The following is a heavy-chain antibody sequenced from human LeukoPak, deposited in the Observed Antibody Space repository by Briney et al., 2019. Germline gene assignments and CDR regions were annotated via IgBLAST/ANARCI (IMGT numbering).Heavy chain of an antibody. D-gene: IGHD3-10*01. J-gene: IGHJ3*02. Sequence: ASVKVSCKASGYTFTGYYMHWVRQAPGQALEWMGWINPNSGGTNYAQKFQGRVTMTRDTSISTAYMELSRLRSDDTAVYYCARVIMGPWDAFDIWGQGTMVTVSS. CDR2: INPNSGGT. V-gene: IGHV1-2*02. CDR3: ARVIMGPWDAFDI. CDR1: GYTFTGYY.